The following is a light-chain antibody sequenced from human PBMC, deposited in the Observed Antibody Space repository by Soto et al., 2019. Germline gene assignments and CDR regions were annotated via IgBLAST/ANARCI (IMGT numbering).Light chain of an antibody. Sequence: DIHLTQSPSSLSASVGDRVTITCRASQTVISYLNWYQQKPGQAPKLLIYATTHLQSGVPSRFSGSGSGTEFTLTISSLEPEDFAVYYCQQRSNWPIITFGQGTRLEI. V-gene: IGKV1-39*01. J-gene: IGKJ5*01. CDR1: QTVISY. CDR3: QQRSNWPIIT. CDR2: ATT.